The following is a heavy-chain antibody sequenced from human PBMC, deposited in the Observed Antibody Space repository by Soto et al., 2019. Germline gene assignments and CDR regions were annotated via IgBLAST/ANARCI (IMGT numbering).Heavy chain of an antibody. CDR2: ISAYNGNT. V-gene: IGHV1-18*04. CDR1: GYTFTSYG. CDR3: ARAKTIVVVVAANWFDP. J-gene: IGHJ5*02. Sequence: QVQLVQSGAEVKKPGASVKVSCKASGYTFTSYGISWVRQAPGQGLEWMGWISAYNGNTNYAQKLQGRVTMTTDTSTSTADMELRSLRSDDTAVYYGARAKTIVVVVAANWFDPWGQGTLVTVSS. D-gene: IGHD2-15*01.